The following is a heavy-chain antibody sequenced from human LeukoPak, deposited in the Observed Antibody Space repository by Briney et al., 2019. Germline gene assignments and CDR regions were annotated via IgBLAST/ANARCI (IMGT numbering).Heavy chain of an antibody. J-gene: IGHJ4*02. D-gene: IGHD3-3*01. CDR2: ISGSGGST. CDR1: GFTFSSYA. Sequence: PGGSLRLSCAASGFTFSSYAMSWVRQAPGKGLEWVSAISGSGGSTYYADSVKGRFTISRDNSKNTLYLQMNSLRAEDTAVYYCAKDQNYYDFWSGYYQFDYWGQGTLVTVSS. V-gene: IGHV3-23*01. CDR3: AKDQNYYDFWSGYYQFDY.